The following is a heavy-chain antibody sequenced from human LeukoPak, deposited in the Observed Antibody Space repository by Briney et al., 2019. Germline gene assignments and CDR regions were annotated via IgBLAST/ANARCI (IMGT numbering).Heavy chain of an antibody. J-gene: IGHJ4*01. CDR3: AKEVRESAWFYFDY. CDR2: IRSSGEST. Sequence: GGSLRLSCAASGFTFRTYAMSWVRQAPGKGLEWVSSIRSSGESTYYADSVKGRFTISRDNSRNTVFLQMKSLTAEDTAVYYCAKEVRESAWFYFDYWGQEPWPPSPQ. D-gene: IGHD3-10*01. CDR1: GFTFRTYA. V-gene: IGHV3-23*01.